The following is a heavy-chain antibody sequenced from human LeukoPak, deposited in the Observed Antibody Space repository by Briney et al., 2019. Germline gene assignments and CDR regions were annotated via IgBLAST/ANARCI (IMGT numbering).Heavy chain of an antibody. V-gene: IGHV3-23*01. Sequence: PGGSLRLSCAASRFTFGSHAMTWVRQAPGKGLEWVSVISGSGGYTHYADSVEGRFTISRDNSKKTLYLQMNSLRAEDTALYYCAKSLYSSDWYPFDYWGQGTLVTVSS. J-gene: IGHJ4*02. CDR1: RFTFGSHA. CDR2: ISGSGGYT. CDR3: AKSLYSSDWYPFDY. D-gene: IGHD6-19*01.